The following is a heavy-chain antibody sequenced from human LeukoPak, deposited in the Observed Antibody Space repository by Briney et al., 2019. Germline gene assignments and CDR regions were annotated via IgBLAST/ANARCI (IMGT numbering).Heavy chain of an antibody. D-gene: IGHD5-12*01. J-gene: IGHJ4*02. CDR3: ARAENSGSLSGFDY. CDR2: IYHSGST. V-gene: IGHV4-30-2*01. Sequence: SETLSLTCAVSGGSISSGGYSWSWIRQPPGKGLEWIGYIYHSGSTYYNPSLKSRVTISVDRSKNQFSLKLSSVTAADTAVYYCARAENSGSLSGFDYWGQGTLVTVSS. CDR1: GGSISSGGYS.